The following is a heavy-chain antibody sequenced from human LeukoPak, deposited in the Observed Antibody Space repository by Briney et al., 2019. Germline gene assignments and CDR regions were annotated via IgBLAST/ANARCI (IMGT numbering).Heavy chain of an antibody. V-gene: IGHV4-31*03. CDR3: ARDGDYGVNGAFDI. D-gene: IGHD4-17*01. CDR1: GGSISSGGYY. CDR2: IYYSGST. J-gene: IGHJ3*02. Sequence: SETLSLTCTVSGGSISSGGYYWSWIRQHPGKGLEWIGYIYYSGSTYYNPSLKSRVTISVDTSKNQFSLKLSSVTAADTAVYYCARDGDYGVNGAFDIWGQGTMVTVSS.